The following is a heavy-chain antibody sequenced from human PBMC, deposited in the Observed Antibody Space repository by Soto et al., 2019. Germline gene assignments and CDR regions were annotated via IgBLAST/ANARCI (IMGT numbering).Heavy chain of an antibody. CDR1: GGTFNTYA. D-gene: IGHD3-10*01. CDR2: ISPMFVAA. J-gene: IGHJ4*02. V-gene: IGHV1-69*19. CDR3: AREVQVHTPAFVY. Sequence: QVQLVQSGAEMKKPGSSVKVSCQSAGGTFNTYAMNWVRQSPGQGPEWMGDISPMFVAANYAPKFQGRVTITADEATVTSYMQLSSLTSEDTALYFCAREVQVHTPAFVYWGQGTLVTVSS.